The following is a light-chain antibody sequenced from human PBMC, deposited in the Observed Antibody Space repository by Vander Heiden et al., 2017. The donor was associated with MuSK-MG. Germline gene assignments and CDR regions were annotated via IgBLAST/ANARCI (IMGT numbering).Light chain of an antibody. CDR3: QQDNSYWT. V-gene: IGKV1-5*03. Sequence: IQMTQSPSTLSASVGDRVTITCRASQSISSWLAWFQQKPGKAPKLLIFKASSLESGVPSRFSGSGSGTEFTLTISSLQPDDFATYYCQQDNSYWTFGQGNKVEIK. CDR2: KAS. J-gene: IGKJ1*01. CDR1: QSISSW.